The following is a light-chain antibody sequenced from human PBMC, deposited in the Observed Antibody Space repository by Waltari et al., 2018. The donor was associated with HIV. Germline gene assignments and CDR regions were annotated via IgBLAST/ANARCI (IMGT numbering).Light chain of an antibody. CDR3: QSFETGTWV. Sequence: NFMLTQPHSVSESPGKTVTISCTRSGGRIASNFVQWYQQRPGSAPTTVIYDNNKRPSGVPDRFSGSIDSSSNSASLTLSGLKTEDEADYYCQSFETGTWVFGGGTKLTVL. CDR2: DNN. V-gene: IGLV6-57*04. CDR1: GGRIASNF. J-gene: IGLJ3*02.